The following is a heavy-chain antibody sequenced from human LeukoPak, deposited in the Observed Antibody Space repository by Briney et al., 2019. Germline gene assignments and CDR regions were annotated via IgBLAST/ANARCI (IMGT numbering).Heavy chain of an antibody. V-gene: IGHV1-8*01. CDR3: ARHRRSNNWFDP. CDR2: MNPNSGNT. Sequence: ASVKVSCKASGYTFTSYDINWVRQATGQGLEWMGWMNPNSGNTGYAQKFQGRVTMTRNTSISTAYMELSSLRSEDTAVYYCARHRRSNNWFDPWGQGTLVTASS. CDR1: GYTFTSYD. D-gene: IGHD1-14*01. J-gene: IGHJ5*02.